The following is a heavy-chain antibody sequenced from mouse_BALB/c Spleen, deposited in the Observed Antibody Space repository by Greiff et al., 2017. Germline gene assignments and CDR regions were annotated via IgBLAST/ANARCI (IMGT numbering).Heavy chain of an antibody. CDR2: ISNGGGST. Sequence: EVQVVESGGGLVQPGGSLKLSCAASGFTFSSYTMSWVRQTPEKRLEWVAYISNGGGSTYYPDTVKGRFTISRDNAKNTLYLQMSSLKSEDTAMYYCARADYRYDFDYWGQGTTLTVAS. CDR3: ARADYRYDFDY. CDR1: GFTFSSYT. V-gene: IGHV5-12-2*01. J-gene: IGHJ2*01. D-gene: IGHD2-14*01.